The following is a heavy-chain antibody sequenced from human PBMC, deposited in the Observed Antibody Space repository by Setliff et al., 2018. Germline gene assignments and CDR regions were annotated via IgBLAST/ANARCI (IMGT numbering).Heavy chain of an antibody. J-gene: IGHJ4*02. CDR3: ARTGTYRYFDS. V-gene: IGHV4-61*10. D-gene: IGHD1-1*01. CDR2: VYYSGTA. CDR1: DDSISSRHYY. Sequence: SETLSLTCTVSDDSISSRHYYWSWIRQPAGKGLEWLGYVYYSGTANYSPSLRSRLTISVDTSKNQFSLKLRSVTAADTAVYYCARTGTYRYFDSWGQGTLVTVSS.